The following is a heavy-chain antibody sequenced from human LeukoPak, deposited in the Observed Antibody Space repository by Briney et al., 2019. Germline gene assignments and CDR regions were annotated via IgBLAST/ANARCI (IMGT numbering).Heavy chain of an antibody. CDR1: GFTFTNAW. Sequence: PGGSLRLSCAASGFTFTNAWMSWVRQAPGKGLEWVGRIKSETDGGTTHYAAPVKGRFTISGDDSKNTLYLQMNSLKTEDTAVYYCTIGVWELSLNYWGQGTPATVSS. CDR3: TIGVWELSLNY. V-gene: IGHV3-15*01. D-gene: IGHD1-26*01. J-gene: IGHJ4*02. CDR2: IKSETDGGTT.